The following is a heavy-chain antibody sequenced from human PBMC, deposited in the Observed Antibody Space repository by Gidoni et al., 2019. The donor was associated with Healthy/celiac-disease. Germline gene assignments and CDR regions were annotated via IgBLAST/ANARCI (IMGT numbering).Heavy chain of an antibody. Sequence: QVQLVESGGGVVQPGRSLRLSCAASGFTFSSYGMHWVRQAPGKGLEWVAVIWYDGSNKYYADSVKGRFTISRDNSKNTLYLQMNSLRAEDTAVYYCASHGEVWFGELPYYWGQGTLVTVSS. D-gene: IGHD3-10*01. V-gene: IGHV3-33*01. CDR1: GFTFSSYG. CDR3: ASHGEVWFGELPYY. J-gene: IGHJ4*02. CDR2: IWYDGSNK.